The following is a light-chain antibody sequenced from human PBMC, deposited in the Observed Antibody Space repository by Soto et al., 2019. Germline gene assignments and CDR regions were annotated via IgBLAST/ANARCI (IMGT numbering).Light chain of an antibody. CDR1: SSDVGGYNY. V-gene: IGLV2-14*01. CDR2: DVS. CDR3: SSYTSSSTV. J-gene: IGLJ1*01. Sequence: QSVLTQPASVSGSPGQSITISCTGTSSDVGGYNYVSWYQHHPGKAPKLMIYDVSNRPSGVSNRFSGSKSVNTASLTISGLQAEDEADYYCSSYTSSSTVFGTGTKLTVL.